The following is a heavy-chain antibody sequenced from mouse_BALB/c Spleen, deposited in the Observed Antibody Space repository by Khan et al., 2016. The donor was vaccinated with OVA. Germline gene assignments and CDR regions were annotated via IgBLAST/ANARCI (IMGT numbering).Heavy chain of an antibody. D-gene: IGHD2-10*02. CDR2: IYPGSGST. CDR3: ARGGGYGISWFAY. CDR1: GYTFTDYV. Sequence: QVQLQQSGPELVKPGASVKMSCKASGYTFTDYVISWVKQRTGQGLEWIGEIYPGSGSTYYNEKFKGKATLTADKSSNTAYMQLSSLTSEDSAVYFCARGGGYGISWFAYWGQGTLVTVSA. J-gene: IGHJ3*01. V-gene: IGHV1-81*01.